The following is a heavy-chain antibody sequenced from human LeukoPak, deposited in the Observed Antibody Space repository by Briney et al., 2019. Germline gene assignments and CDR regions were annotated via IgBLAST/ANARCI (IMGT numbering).Heavy chain of an antibody. D-gene: IGHD3-3*01. V-gene: IGHV1-3*01. CDR3: ARVFWSGPYYYYGMDV. Sequence: ASVKVSCKASGYTFTSYAMHWVRQAPGQRLEWMGRINAGNGNTKYSQKFQGRVTITRDTSASTAYMELSSLRSEDTAVYYCARVFWSGPYYYYGMDVWGQGTTVTVSS. J-gene: IGHJ6*02. CDR2: INAGNGNT. CDR1: GYTFTSYA.